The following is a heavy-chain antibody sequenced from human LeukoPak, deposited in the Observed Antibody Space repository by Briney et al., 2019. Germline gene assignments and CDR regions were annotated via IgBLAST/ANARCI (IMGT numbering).Heavy chain of an antibody. CDR2: IYYSGST. CDR3: ARVRVSSGSHPWYFDY. D-gene: IGHD3-22*01. J-gene: IGHJ4*02. V-gene: IGHV4-59*01. Sequence: SETLSLTCTVSRGSISTYYWSWIRQPPGQGLEWIGYIYYSGSTDYNPSLKSRVNISVDTSKNQFSLKLSSVTAADTAVYYCARVRVSSGSHPWYFDYWGQGTLVTVSS. CDR1: RGSISTYY.